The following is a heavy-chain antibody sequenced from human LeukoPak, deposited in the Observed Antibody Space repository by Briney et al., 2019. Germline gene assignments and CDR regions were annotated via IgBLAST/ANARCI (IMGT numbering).Heavy chain of an antibody. CDR1: GGSISSSSYY. Sequence: PSETLSLTCTDSGGSISSSSYYWGWIRQPPGKGLEWIGSIYYSGSTYYNPSLKSRVTISVDTSKNQFSLKLSSVTAADTAVYYCARARIAARPVDWFDPWGQGTLVTVSS. CDR3: ARARIAARPVDWFDP. CDR2: IYYSGST. J-gene: IGHJ5*02. D-gene: IGHD6-6*01. V-gene: IGHV4-39*07.